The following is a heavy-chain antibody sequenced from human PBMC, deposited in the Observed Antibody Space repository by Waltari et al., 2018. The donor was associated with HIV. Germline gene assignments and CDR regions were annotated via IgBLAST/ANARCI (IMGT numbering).Heavy chain of an antibody. Sequence: QVQLVQSGAEVKKPGASVKVSCKASGYTFTSYYMHWVRQAPGQGLEWMGIINPSGGSTNYAQKFQGRGTMTRDTSKSTVYMELSSLRAEDTAVYYCARGSGQNYCSGGSCYPDNWFDPWGQGTLVTVSS. CDR1: GYTFTSYY. CDR3: ARGSGQNYCSGGSCYPDNWFDP. J-gene: IGHJ5*02. CDR2: INPSGGST. D-gene: IGHD2-15*01. V-gene: IGHV1-46*01.